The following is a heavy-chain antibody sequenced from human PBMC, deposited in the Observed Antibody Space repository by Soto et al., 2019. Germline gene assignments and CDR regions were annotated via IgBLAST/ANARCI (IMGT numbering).Heavy chain of an antibody. Sequence: LRLSCAASGFTFSSYWMSWVRQAPGKGLEWVANIKQDGSEKYYVDSVKGRFTISRDNAKNSLYLQMNSLRAEDTAVYYCARTYYDFWSGYYDDYWGQGTLVTVSS. J-gene: IGHJ4*02. V-gene: IGHV3-7*01. CDR3: ARTYYDFWSGYYDDY. D-gene: IGHD3-3*01. CDR1: GFTFSSYW. CDR2: IKQDGSEK.